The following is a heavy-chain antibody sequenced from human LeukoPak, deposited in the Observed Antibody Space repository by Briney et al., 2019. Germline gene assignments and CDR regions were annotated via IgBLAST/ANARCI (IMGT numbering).Heavy chain of an antibody. V-gene: IGHV3-48*04. Sequence: GGSLRLSCATSGFTFSAYSLSWVRQAPGKGLEWVSHITRPGTTTYYAESVRGRFTISRDNAKNSLYLQMNSLRAEDTAVYYCASDTKRGYSYGSPTDGFDIWGQGTMVTVSS. CDR1: GFTFSAYS. D-gene: IGHD5-18*01. J-gene: IGHJ3*02. CDR2: ITRPGTTT. CDR3: ASDTKRGYSYGSPTDGFDI.